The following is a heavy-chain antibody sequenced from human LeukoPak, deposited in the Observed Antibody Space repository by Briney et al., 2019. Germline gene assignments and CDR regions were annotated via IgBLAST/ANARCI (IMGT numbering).Heavy chain of an antibody. CDR3: AKGLRWFWNFYFNYFDH. D-gene: IGHD1-7*01. J-gene: IGHJ4*02. CDR2: ISFDGSKR. V-gene: IGHV3-30*18. Sequence: GGSLRLSCTASGFTFSSYWMSWVRQAPGKGLEWVAFISFDGSKRYFTDSVKGRFTISRDNSENTLFLQLDSLRTEDTAVYYCAKGLRWFWNFYFNYFDHWGQGTLVTVSS. CDR1: GFTFSSYW.